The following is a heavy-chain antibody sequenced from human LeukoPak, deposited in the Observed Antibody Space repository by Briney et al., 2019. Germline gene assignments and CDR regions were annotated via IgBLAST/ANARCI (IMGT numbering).Heavy chain of an antibody. CDR1: GFTVSSNY. Sequence: GGSLRLSCAASGFTVSSNYMNWVRQAPGKGLEWVSVMYSGGSTFYGDSVKGRFTISRDNSKNTLYLQMNSLRAEDTAVYYCAKDGQEYQLPEAYFDYWGQGTLVTVSS. D-gene: IGHD2-2*01. CDR2: MYSGGST. J-gene: IGHJ4*02. CDR3: AKDGQEYQLPEAYFDY. V-gene: IGHV3-66*01.